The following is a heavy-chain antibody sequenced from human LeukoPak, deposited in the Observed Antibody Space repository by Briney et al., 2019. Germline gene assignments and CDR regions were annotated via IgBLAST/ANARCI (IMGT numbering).Heavy chain of an antibody. V-gene: IGHV4-59*13. CDR3: AREGGPTGMHDY. Sequence: SETLSLTCAVYGGSFSGYYWIWIRQPPGKGKEWIGYIYYCGSTNYNHSLKSRVPITVDTSKTQFSLTLSSDPGTDTAMSVCAREGGPTGMHDYWGEGGLVTVSS. D-gene: IGHD4-11*01. CDR1: GGSFSGYY. CDR2: IYYCGST. J-gene: IGHJ4*02.